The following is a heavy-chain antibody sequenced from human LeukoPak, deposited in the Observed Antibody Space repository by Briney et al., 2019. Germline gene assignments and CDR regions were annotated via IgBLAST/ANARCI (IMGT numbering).Heavy chain of an antibody. D-gene: IGHD3-9*01. V-gene: IGHV3-11*01. CDR2: ISSSGSTI. CDR1: GFTVSSNY. CDR3: ARVSDISDY. Sequence: PGGSLRLSCAASGFTVSSNYMSWVRQAPGKGLEWVSYISSSGSTIYYADSVKGRFTISRDNAKNSLYLQMNSLRAEDTAVYYCARVSDISDYWGQGTLVTVSS. J-gene: IGHJ4*02.